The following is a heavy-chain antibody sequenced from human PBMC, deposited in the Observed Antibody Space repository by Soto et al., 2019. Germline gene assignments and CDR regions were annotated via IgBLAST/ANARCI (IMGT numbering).Heavy chain of an antibody. J-gene: IGHJ3*02. CDR1: GFTFSSYS. D-gene: IGHD3-22*01. V-gene: IGHV3-21*01. Sequence: PGGSLRLSCAASGFTFSSYSMNWVRQAPGKGLEWVSSISSSSSYIYYADSVKGRFTISRDNAKNSLYLQMNSLRAEDTAVYYCARENYYDSSGYQWPGAFDIWGQGTMVTVS. CDR2: ISSSSSYI. CDR3: ARENYYDSSGYQWPGAFDI.